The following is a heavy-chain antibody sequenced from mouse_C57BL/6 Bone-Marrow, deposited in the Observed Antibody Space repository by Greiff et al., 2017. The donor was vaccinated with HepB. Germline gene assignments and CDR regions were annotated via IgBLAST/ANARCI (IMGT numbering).Heavy chain of an antibody. CDR3: ARPGAGGNY. J-gene: IGHJ2*01. V-gene: IGHV5-6*01. CDR1: GFTFSSYG. D-gene: IGHD4-1*01. Sequence: EVKLQESGGDLVKPGGSLKLSCAASGFTFSSYGMSWVRQTPDKRLEWVATISSGGSYTYYPDSVKGRFTISRDNAKNTLYLQMSSLKSEDTAMYYCARPGAGGNYWGQGTTLTVSS. CDR2: ISSGGSYT.